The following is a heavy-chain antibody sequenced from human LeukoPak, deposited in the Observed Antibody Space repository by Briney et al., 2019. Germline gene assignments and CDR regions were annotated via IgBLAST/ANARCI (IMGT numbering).Heavy chain of an antibody. J-gene: IGHJ5*02. Sequence: GASVKVSCKASGYTFTGYYMHWVRQAPGQGLAWMGWINPNSGGTNYAQKFQGRVTMTRDTSISTAYMELSRLRSDDTSVYYCERKGLRLGWFDPWGQGTLVTVSS. CDR3: ERKGLRLGWFDP. V-gene: IGHV1-2*02. CDR1: GYTFTGYY. D-gene: IGHD6-19*01. CDR2: INPNSGGT.